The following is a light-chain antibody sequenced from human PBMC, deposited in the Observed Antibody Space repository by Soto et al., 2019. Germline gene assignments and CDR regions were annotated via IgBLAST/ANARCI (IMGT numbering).Light chain of an antibody. J-gene: IGLJ2*01. CDR1: NIGSKS. V-gene: IGLV3-21*02. Sequence: SYELTQPPSVSVAPGQTARITCGGSNIGSKSGHWYQQKPGQAPVLVVYDDSDRPSGIPERFSGSNSGNTATLTISRVEAGDVADYYCQVWDTSSDHVVFGGGTKLTVL. CDR3: QVWDTSSDHVV. CDR2: DDS.